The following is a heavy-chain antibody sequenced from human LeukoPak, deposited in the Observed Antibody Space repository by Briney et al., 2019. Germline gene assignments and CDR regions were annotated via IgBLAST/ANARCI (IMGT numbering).Heavy chain of an antibody. CDR3: ARQGSGYYSYFDY. D-gene: IGHD3-22*01. Sequence: KSSETLSLTCTVSGGSITSSSYYWGWIRQPPGKGLEWIGSIYYSGTTYYNPSLNSRVTISVDTSKNQFSLKLSSVTAADTAVYYCARQGSGYYSYFDYWGQGTLVTVSS. J-gene: IGHJ4*02. CDR2: IYYSGTT. CDR1: GGSITSSSYY. V-gene: IGHV4-39*01.